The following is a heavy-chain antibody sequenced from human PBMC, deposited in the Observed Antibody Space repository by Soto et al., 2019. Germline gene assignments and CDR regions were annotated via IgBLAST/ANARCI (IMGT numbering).Heavy chain of an antibody. CDR2: INPATGAA. D-gene: IGHD3-3*01. Sequence: QLHLVQSGAVVKKPGASVTVSCSASGYPVTAYYMHWVRQAPGRGLEWMGGINPATGAAKYTQTFLSRITKTRSAPSSTVFMELSCVTSEDTAGFYCPRGGGVGVAGSAEFDMFGQWTLVPVSS. CDR3: PRGGGVGVAGSAEFDM. J-gene: IGHJ3*02. V-gene: IGHV1-2*02. CDR1: GYPVTAYY.